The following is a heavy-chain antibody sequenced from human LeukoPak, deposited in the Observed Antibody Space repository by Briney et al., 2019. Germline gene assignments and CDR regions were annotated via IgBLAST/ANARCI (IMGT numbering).Heavy chain of an antibody. CDR2: IKRKTDDGTT. D-gene: IGHD1-1*01. Sequence: GGSLRLSCAASGFSFSDTWMNWVRQAPGKGLEWVGLIKRKTDDGTTDYAAPEKGRFTIPRDDSKNTLYLQMNSLKTEDTAVYYCTTQSGAWNFDYWGQGTLVTVSS. V-gene: IGHV3-15*07. J-gene: IGHJ4*02. CDR3: TTQSGAWNFDY. CDR1: GFSFSDTW.